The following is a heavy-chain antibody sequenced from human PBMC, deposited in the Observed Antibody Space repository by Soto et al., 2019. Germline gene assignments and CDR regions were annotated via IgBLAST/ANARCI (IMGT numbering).Heavy chain of an antibody. CDR1: GFTFSSYG. V-gene: IGHV3-30*18. CDR3: AKLVGAGATEPPIFDY. Sequence: QVQLVESGGGVVQPGRSLRLSCAASGFTFSSYGMHWVRQAPGKGLEWVAVISYDGSNKYYADSVKGRFTISSDNSKNPLYPQMNSLRAEDTAVYYCAKLVGAGATEPPIFDYWGQGTLVTVSS. CDR2: ISYDGSNK. J-gene: IGHJ4*02. D-gene: IGHD1-26*01.